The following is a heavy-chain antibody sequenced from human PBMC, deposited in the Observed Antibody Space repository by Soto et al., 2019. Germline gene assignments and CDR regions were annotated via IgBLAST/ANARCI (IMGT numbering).Heavy chain of an antibody. CDR1: GFTFSSHS. CDR2: ISSSSSYI. J-gene: IGHJ4*02. D-gene: IGHD3-22*01. V-gene: IGHV3-21*01. CDR3: ARAYYYDSSGYSYYFDY. Sequence: SGGAPRLSFAAPGFTFSSHSMNWVRQAPGKGLEWVSSISSSSSYIYYADSVKGRFTISRDNAKNSLYLQMNSLRAEGTAVYYCARAYYYDSSGYSYYFDYWGQGTLVTVSS.